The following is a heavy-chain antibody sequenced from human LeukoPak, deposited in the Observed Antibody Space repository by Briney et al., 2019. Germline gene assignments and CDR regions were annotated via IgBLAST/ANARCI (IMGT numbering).Heavy chain of an antibody. CDR3: ARAPGPRTYYDYVWGVGAFDI. J-gene: IGHJ3*02. CDR1: GFTFSSYE. D-gene: IGHD3-16*01. Sequence: PGGSLRLSCAASGFTFSSYEMNWVRQAPGKGLEWVSYISSSDSTIYYADSVKGRFTISRDNAKNSLYLQMNSLRAEDTAVYYCARAPGPRTYYDYVWGVGAFDIWGQGTMVTVSS. V-gene: IGHV3-48*03. CDR2: ISSSDSTI.